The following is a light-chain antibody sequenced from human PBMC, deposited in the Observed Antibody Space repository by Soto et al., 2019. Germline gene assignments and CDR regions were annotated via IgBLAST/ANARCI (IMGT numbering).Light chain of an antibody. J-gene: IGKJ1*01. CDR3: QQYENWPRT. V-gene: IGKV3-15*01. CDR1: QSVGSN. Sequence: EIVMTQSPATLSVSPGERATISCRASQSVGSNLAWYQQKPGQAPRLLIYGASTRATGIPARFSGSGSGTEFTLTISSLQSEDFAVYYCQQYENWPRTFGQGTKVEIK. CDR2: GAS.